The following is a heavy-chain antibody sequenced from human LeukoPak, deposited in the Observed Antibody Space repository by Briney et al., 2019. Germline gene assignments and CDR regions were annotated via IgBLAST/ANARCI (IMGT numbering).Heavy chain of an antibody. J-gene: IGHJ4*02. Sequence: GGSLRLSCAASGFTFSSYGMHWVRQAPGKGLEWVAVISYDGSNKYYADSVKGRFTISRDNSKNTLYLQMNSLRAEDTAVYYCAKDNGRGLRMGSSKRGRIDYWGQGTLVTVSS. D-gene: IGHD6-6*01. CDR1: GFTFSSYG. CDR2: ISYDGSNK. V-gene: IGHV3-30*18. CDR3: AKDNGRGLRMGSSKRGRIDY.